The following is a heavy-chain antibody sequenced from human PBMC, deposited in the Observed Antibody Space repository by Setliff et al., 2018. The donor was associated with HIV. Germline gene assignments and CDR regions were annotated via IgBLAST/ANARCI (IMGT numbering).Heavy chain of an antibody. J-gene: IGHJ5*02. CDR1: GGSFNSAA. V-gene: IGHV1-69*10. CDR2: NILKLSTS. D-gene: IGHD3-10*01. CDR3: AKMQRNNHYGGADVS. Sequence: SVKVSCKPSGGSFNSAAINWVRQAPGQGLEWMGGNILKLSTSNSAEKFRGRVTFTADRSTNTAFMELSGLRSGDTAMYFCAKMQRNNHYGGADVSWGQGTLVTVSS.